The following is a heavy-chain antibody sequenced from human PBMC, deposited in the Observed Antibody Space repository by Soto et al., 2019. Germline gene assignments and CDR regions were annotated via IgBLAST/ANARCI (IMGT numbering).Heavy chain of an antibody. CDR3: AKDSSAAY. J-gene: IGHJ4*02. V-gene: IGHV3-7*03. CDR1: GYSFATPW. CDR2: INQDGSER. D-gene: IGHD6-25*01. Sequence: PGGSLRLSCAASGYSFATPWMSWVRQAPGKGLEWVANINQDGSERYYVGSVKGRFTISRDNAKNSLYLQMSSLRAEDTAVYFCAKDSSAAYWGQGTLVTVSS.